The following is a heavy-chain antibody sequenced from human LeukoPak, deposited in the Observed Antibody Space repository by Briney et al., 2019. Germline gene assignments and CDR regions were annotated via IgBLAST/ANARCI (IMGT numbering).Heavy chain of an antibody. CDR2: LNTDGSIT. CDR3: ARSFGGRTEY. Sequence: GGSLRLSCAASGFTFNSHWFHWVRQAPGKGLVWVSRLNTDGSITNYADSVKGRFTISRDNAKNTLYLQMNSLRAEDTAVYYCARSFGGRTEYWGQGTLVTVSS. J-gene: IGHJ4*02. D-gene: IGHD2-15*01. CDR1: GFTFNSHW. V-gene: IGHV3-74*01.